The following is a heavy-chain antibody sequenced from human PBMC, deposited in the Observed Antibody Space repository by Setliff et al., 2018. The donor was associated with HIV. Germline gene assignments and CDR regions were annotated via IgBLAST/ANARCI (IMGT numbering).Heavy chain of an antibody. CDR3: ARETQTGSGSYLV. V-gene: IGHV1-46*01. J-gene: IGHJ4*02. D-gene: IGHD3-10*01. CDR1: GYTFPSFY. Sequence: ASVKVSCKASGYTFPSFYVHWVRQAPGQGLEWMGIINPTSGNTTYAQNFQGRVTLTRDTSTSTVYMDLSGLRPEDTAVYYCARETQTGSGSYLVWGQGALVTVSS. CDR2: INPTSGNT.